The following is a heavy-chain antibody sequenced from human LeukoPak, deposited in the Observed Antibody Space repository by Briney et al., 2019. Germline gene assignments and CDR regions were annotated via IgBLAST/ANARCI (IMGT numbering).Heavy chain of an antibody. J-gene: IGHJ3*02. Sequence: SETLSLTCTVSGGSINSGAYYWSWIRQHPGKGLEWIGYIFYSGSNYYNPSLKSRVTISVATSKNQFSLKLSSVTAADTAVYYCAGCSGGSPIDAFDIWGQGTMVTVSS. V-gene: IGHV4-31*03. CDR3: AGCSGGSPIDAFDI. CDR1: GGSINSGAYY. CDR2: IFYSGSN. D-gene: IGHD2-15*01.